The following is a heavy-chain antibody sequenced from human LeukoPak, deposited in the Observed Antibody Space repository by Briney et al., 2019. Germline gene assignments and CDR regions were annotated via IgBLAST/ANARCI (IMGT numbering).Heavy chain of an antibody. J-gene: IGHJ5*02. D-gene: IGHD3-10*01. CDR3: ARTLRYYGSEKRNWFDP. V-gene: IGHV4-34*01. CDR2: INHSGST. Sequence: SETLSLTCAVYGGSFSGYYWSWIRQPPGKGLEWIGEINHSGSTNYNPSLKSRVTISVDTSKNQFSLKLSSVTAADTAVYYCARTLRYYGSEKRNWFDPWGQGTLVTVSS. CDR1: GGSFSGYY.